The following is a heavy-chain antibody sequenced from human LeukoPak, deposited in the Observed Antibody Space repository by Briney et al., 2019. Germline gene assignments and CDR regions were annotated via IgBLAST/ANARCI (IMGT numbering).Heavy chain of an antibody. CDR3: ARGYYDSSGYLISYNWFDP. V-gene: IGHV4-59*01. D-gene: IGHD3-22*01. CDR2: IYYSGST. J-gene: IGHJ5*02. CDR1: GGSISHYY. Sequence: SETRSLTCTVSGGSISHYYWSWIRQPPGKGLEWIGYIYYSGSTNYNPSLKNRVTISVDTSKNQFSLKLSSVTAADTAVYYCARGYYDSSGYLISYNWFDPWGHGTLVTVSS.